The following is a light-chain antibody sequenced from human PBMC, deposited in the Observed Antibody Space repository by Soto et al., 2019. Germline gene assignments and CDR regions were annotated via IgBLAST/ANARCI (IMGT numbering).Light chain of an antibody. J-gene: IGLJ3*02. V-gene: IGLV2-14*01. CDR2: EVS. CDR1: SSDVGGYNY. CDR3: SSYTNGGTPV. Sequence: QSALTQPASVSGSPGQTITISCTGTSSDVGGYNYLSWYQQHPDKAPNVMIYEVSNRPSGVSNRFSGSKSGNTASLAISGLQAEDEEDYFCSSYTNGGTPVFGGGTKVTVL.